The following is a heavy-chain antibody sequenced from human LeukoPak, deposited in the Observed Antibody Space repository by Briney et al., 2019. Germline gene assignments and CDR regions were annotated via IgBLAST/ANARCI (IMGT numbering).Heavy chain of an antibody. Sequence: PSETLSLTCAVYGGSFSGYYWSWIRQPPGKGLEWIGEINHSGSTNYNPSLKSRVTISVDTSKNQFSLKLSSVTAADTAVYYCARRCSSIFFGYWGQGTLVTVSS. J-gene: IGHJ4*02. CDR2: INHSGST. D-gene: IGHD3-3*02. CDR1: GGSFSGYY. V-gene: IGHV4-34*01. CDR3: ARRCSSIFFGY.